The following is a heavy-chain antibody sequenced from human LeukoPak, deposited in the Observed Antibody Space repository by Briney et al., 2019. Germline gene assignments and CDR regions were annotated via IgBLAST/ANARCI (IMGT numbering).Heavy chain of an antibody. J-gene: IGHJ4*02. CDR3: ARGYSSSWYYFDY. CDR2: IYDSGST. D-gene: IGHD6-13*01. CDR1: GDSISSYY. V-gene: IGHV4-59*01. Sequence: SETLSLTCTVSGDSISSYYWSWFRQPPEKGLEWIGYIYDSGSTNYNPSLKSRVTMAVDTSKNQFSLKLSSVTAADTAVYYCARGYSSSWYYFDYWGQGTLVTVTS.